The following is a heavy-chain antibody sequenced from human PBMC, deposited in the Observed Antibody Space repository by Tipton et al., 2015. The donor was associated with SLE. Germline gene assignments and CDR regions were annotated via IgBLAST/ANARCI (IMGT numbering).Heavy chain of an antibody. CDR1: GGSISSGGYY. D-gene: IGHD2-21*01. Sequence: TLSLTCTVSGGSISSGGYYWSWIRQSPGKGLEWIGYISYSGSTNYNSSLKSRLTISVDKYRNQFFLQLTSVTAANTAVYYCARVSSSTRYSFPFDFWGQGSLVTVSS. J-gene: IGHJ4*02. V-gene: IGHV4-31*03. CDR3: ARVSSSTRYSFPFDF. CDR2: ISYSGST.